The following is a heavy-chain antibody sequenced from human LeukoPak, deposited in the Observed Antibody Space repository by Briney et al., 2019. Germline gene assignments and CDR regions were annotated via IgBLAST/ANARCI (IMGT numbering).Heavy chain of an antibody. CDR3: ARGSPTTVTLFDY. D-gene: IGHD4-11*01. Sequence: GGSLRLSCAASGFTFSIYWMNWVRQAPGKGLEWVANIKQDGSEKYYVDPVKGRFTISRDNAKNSLYLQMNSLRAEDTAVYYCARGSPTTVTLFDYWGQGTLVTVSS. J-gene: IGHJ4*02. CDR2: IKQDGSEK. V-gene: IGHV3-7*01. CDR1: GFTFSIYW.